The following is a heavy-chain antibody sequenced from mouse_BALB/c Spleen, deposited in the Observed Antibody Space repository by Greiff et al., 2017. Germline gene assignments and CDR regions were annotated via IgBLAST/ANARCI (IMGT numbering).Heavy chain of an antibody. J-gene: IGHJ4*01. CDR1: GFTFTDYY. CDR3: ARDWDPSTLDY. V-gene: IGHV7-3*02. Sequence: EVQRVESGGGLVQPGGSLRLSCATSGFTFTDYYMSWVRQPPGKALEWLGFIRNKANGYTTEYSASVKGRFTISRDNSQSILYLQMNTLRAEDSATYYCARDWDPSTLDYWGQGTSVTVSS. D-gene: IGHD4-1*01. CDR2: IRNKANGYTT.